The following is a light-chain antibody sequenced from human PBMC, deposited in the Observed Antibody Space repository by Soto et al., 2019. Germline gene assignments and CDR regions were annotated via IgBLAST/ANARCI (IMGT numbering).Light chain of an antibody. CDR1: QSVSTSS. V-gene: IGKV3D-15*01. J-gene: IGKJ5*01. CDR3: QQYNNWPPIT. Sequence: EIVLTQSPGTLSLSPGARATLSCRASQSVSTSSLAWYQRKPGQAPRLLIYDASSRATGIPARFSGSGSGTEFTLTISSLQSEDFAVYYCQQYNNWPPITFGQGTRLEIK. CDR2: DAS.